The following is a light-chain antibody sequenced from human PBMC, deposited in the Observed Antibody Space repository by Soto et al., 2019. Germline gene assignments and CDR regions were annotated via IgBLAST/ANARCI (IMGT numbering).Light chain of an antibody. V-gene: IGKV3-11*01. CDR3: KQRSTWPPT. J-gene: IGKJ4*01. CDR2: DAS. CDR1: QSVSSY. Sequence: EIVLTQSPATLSLSPGERATLSCRASQSVSSYLAWYQQKPGQAPRLLIYDASNRATGIPARFSGSGSGTDFTIPISSLEPEDFAVYYCKQRSTWPPTFGGGTKVEIK.